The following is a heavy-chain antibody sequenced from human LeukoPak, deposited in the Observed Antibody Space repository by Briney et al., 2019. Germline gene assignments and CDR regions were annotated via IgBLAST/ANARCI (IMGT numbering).Heavy chain of an antibody. J-gene: IGHJ6*02. CDR3: AKVADYYYYYGMDV. V-gene: IGHV3-23*01. Sequence: GGSLRLSCAASGFTFSSYAMSWVRQAPGKGLEWVSAISGSGGSTYYADPVKGRFTISRDNSKNTLYLQMNSLRAEDTAVYYCAKVADYYYYYGMDVWGQGTTVTVSS. CDR1: GFTFSSYA. CDR2: ISGSGGST.